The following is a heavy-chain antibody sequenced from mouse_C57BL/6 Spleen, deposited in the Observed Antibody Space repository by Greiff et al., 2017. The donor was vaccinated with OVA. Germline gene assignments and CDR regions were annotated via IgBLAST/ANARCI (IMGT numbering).Heavy chain of an antibody. Sequence: LQESGAELMKPGASVKLSCKATGYTFTGYWIEWVKQRPGHGLEWIGEIFPGSGSTTYNEKFKGKATFTADTSSNTAYMQLSSLTTEDSAIYDCSRYGTEEFDYWGQGTTLTVSS. V-gene: IGHV1-9*01. J-gene: IGHJ2*01. CDR2: IFPGSGST. CDR3: SRYGTEEFDY. D-gene: IGHD4-1*01. CDR1: GYTFTGYW.